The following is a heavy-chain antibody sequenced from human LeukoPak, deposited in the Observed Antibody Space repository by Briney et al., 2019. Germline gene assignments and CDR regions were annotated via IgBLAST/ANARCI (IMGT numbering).Heavy chain of an antibody. CDR2: ISAYNGNT. CDR3: ARVRGGIAAAPNWFDP. D-gene: IGHD6-13*01. V-gene: IGHV1-18*01. Sequence: ASVKVSCKASGFTFTSYGISWVRQAPGQGLEWMGWISAYNGNTNYAQKLQGRVTMTTDTSTSTAYMELRSLRSDDTAVYYCARVRGGIAAAPNWFDPWGQGTLVTVSS. CDR1: GFTFTSYG. J-gene: IGHJ5*02.